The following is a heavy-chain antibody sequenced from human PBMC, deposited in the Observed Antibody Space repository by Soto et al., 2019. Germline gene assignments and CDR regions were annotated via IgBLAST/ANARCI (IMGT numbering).Heavy chain of an antibody. J-gene: IGHJ5*02. V-gene: IGHV1-18*01. Sequence: ASVKVSCKASGYTFTSYGISWVRQAPGQGLEWMGWISAYNGNTNYAQKLQGRVTMTTDTSTSTAYMELRSLRSDDTAVYYCARDQVRAIVVVPAAAPGWFDPWGQGTLVTVSS. D-gene: IGHD2-2*01. CDR3: ARDQVRAIVVVPAAAPGWFDP. CDR1: GYTFTSYG. CDR2: ISAYNGNT.